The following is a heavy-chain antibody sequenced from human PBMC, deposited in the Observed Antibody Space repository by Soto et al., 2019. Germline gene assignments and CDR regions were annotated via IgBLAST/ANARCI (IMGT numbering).Heavy chain of an antibody. CDR2: ISHSGST. V-gene: IGHV4-34*01. D-gene: IGHD6-19*01. CDR3: ARASGYSSGWYFDY. J-gene: IGHJ4*02. CDR1: GGSFSGYY. Sequence: PSETLSLTCAVYGGSFSGYYWNWIRQPPGKGLEWIGGISHSGSTSYSPSLKSRVTISVDTSKNQFSLKLSSVTAADTAVYYCARASGYSSGWYFDYWGQGTLVTVSS.